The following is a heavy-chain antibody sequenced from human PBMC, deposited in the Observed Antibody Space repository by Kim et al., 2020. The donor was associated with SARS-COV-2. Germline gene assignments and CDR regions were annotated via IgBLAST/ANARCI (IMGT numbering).Heavy chain of an antibody. CDR1: GFIFSSFG. J-gene: IGHJ4*02. CDR3: VKWNIARALDH. CDR2: IANDGSSK. Sequence: GGSLRLSCKTSGFIFSSFGMHWVRQAPGKGLEWVAVIANDGSSKFYVDSVKGRFSISRDNSENTLYLQMNSLRPEDTAVYYCVKWNIARALDHWGQGTLVTVSS. D-gene: IGHD1-1*01. V-gene: IGHV3-30*18.